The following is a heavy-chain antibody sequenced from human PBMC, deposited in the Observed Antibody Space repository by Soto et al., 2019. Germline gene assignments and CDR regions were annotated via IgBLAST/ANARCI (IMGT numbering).Heavy chain of an antibody. CDR2: IGIGCDT. CDR1: GFTFSSYG. V-gene: IGHV3-23*01. Sequence: GVSLRLSCEVSGFTFSSYGMNWDRQAPDKGLEWVSTIGIGCDTYYADSVKGRFTISRDKSKNTLFLQMKSLRAEDTALYFCGKDGTTAGIHYYGMDVWGQGSTVSAAS. D-gene: IGHD2-2*02. CDR3: GKDGTTAGIHYYGMDV. J-gene: IGHJ6*02.